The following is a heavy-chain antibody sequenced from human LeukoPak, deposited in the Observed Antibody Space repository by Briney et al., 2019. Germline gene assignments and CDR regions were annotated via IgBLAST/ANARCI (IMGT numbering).Heavy chain of an antibody. J-gene: IGHJ4*02. V-gene: IGHV3-30-3*01. Sequence: GGSLRLSCAASGFTFSSYAMHWVRQAPGKGLEWVAVISYDGSNKYYADSVKGRFTISRDNSKNTLYLQMNSLRAEDTAVYYCARDPITIFGVVTQYYFDYWGQGTLVTVSS. CDR2: ISYDGSNK. CDR1: GFTFSSYA. D-gene: IGHD3-3*01. CDR3: ARDPITIFGVVTQYYFDY.